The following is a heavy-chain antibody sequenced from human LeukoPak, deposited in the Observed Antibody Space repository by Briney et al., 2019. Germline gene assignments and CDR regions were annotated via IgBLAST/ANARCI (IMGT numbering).Heavy chain of an antibody. CDR1: GYTFTSYG. Sequence: ASVKVSCKGSGYTFTSYGISWVRQAPGQGLEWMGWISAYNGNTNYAQKLQGRVTMTTDTSTRTAYMELRSLRSDDTAVYYCARVDSFDSSGYHSGEDYWGQGTLVTVSS. V-gene: IGHV1-18*01. CDR2: ISAYNGNT. D-gene: IGHD3-22*01. CDR3: ARVDSFDSSGYHSGEDY. J-gene: IGHJ4*02.